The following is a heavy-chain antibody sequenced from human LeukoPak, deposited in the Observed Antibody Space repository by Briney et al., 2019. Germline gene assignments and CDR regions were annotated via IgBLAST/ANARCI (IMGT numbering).Heavy chain of an antibody. J-gene: IGHJ6*03. Sequence: ASVKVSCKASGYTFTSYGISWVRQAPGQGLEWMGWISAYNGNTNYAQKLQGRVTMTTDTSTSTAYMELRSLRSDDTAVYYCARAPRYYDILTGYSYYYYYYMDVWGKRTTVTVSS. CDR2: ISAYNGNT. CDR1: GYTFTSYG. CDR3: ARAPRYYDILTGYSYYYYYYMDV. V-gene: IGHV1-18*01. D-gene: IGHD3-9*01.